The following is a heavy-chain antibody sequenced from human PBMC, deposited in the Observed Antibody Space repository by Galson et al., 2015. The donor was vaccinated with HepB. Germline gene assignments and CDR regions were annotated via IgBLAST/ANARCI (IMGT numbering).Heavy chain of an antibody. CDR2: IWYDGSNK. D-gene: IGHD3-3*01. V-gene: IGHV3-33*01. CDR3: ARGVDFWSGHNYFDY. J-gene: IGHJ4*02. Sequence: SLRLSCAASGFSFSSYGMHWVRQAPGKGLEWVAVIWYDGSNKYYADSVKGRFTISRDNSKNTLYLQMNSLRAEDTAVYYCARGVDFWSGHNYFDYWGQGTLVTVSP. CDR1: GFSFSSYG.